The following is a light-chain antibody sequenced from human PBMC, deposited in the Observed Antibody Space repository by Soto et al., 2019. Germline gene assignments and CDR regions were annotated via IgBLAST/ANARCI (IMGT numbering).Light chain of an antibody. J-gene: IGKJ5*01. CDR3: QQLHDYPIT. CDR2: AAS. CDR1: QSISNY. Sequence: DIQMTQAPSSLSASVGDRVTITCRAGQSISNYLNWYQQKPGKAPKLLIYAASSLQSGVPSRFSGSGSGTDFTLTISSLQPEDFAIYYCQQLHDYPITFGQGTRLEIK. V-gene: IGKV1-39*01.